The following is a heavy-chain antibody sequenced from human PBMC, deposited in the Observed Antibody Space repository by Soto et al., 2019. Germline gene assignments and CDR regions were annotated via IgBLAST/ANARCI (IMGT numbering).Heavy chain of an antibody. CDR1: GYTFTTFY. Sequence: QVQLLQSGPEVKKPGASVKVSCKTSGYTFTTFYVHWVRQAPGQGLEWMGRIHPGGGQTIYSQKFQDRVGVSRDTSTNTVYMELSNLRSDDTAIYYCARDGHKFDFDYWGQGTLVTVSS. V-gene: IGHV1-46*01. CDR3: ARDGHKFDFDY. D-gene: IGHD3-10*01. CDR2: IHPGGGQT. J-gene: IGHJ4*02.